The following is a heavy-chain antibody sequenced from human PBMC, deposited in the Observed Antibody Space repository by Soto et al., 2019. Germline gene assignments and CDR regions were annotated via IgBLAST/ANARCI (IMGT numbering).Heavy chain of an antibody. Sequence: QVQLQESGPGLVKPSETLSLTCIVSGGSLSSYYWSWIRQPPGKGLEWIGYIYYSGNNNYNPSLRSRVTMSVDTSKNQFSLKLSSLTAADTAVYYCTRDSAVWPRNVFDIWGQGTMVTVSS. V-gene: IGHV4-59*01. J-gene: IGHJ3*02. D-gene: IGHD1-20*01. CDR3: TRDSAVWPRNVFDI. CDR2: IYYSGNN. CDR1: GGSLSSYY.